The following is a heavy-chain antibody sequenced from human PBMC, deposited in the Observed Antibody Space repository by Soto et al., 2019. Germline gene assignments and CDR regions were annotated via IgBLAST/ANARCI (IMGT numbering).Heavy chain of an antibody. D-gene: IGHD6-19*01. V-gene: IGHV3-23*01. J-gene: IGHJ2*01. CDR2: ISGSGAST. Sequence: EVQLLESGGGLVQPGGSLRLSCAASGFTFSSYAMSWVRQAPGKGLESVSAISGSGASTYYANSVKGRFTISRDNSKNTLYLQMNSLRAEDTAVYDCAKVLGSSGWVYWYFDLWGRGTLVTVSS. CDR1: GFTFSSYA. CDR3: AKVLGSSGWVYWYFDL.